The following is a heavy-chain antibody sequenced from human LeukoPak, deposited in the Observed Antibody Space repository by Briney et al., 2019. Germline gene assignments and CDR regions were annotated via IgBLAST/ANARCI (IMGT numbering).Heavy chain of an antibody. D-gene: IGHD3-10*01. Sequence: SQTLSLTCTVSGGSISSGGYYWTWNPPHPGKGLEWIGYIYDSGSTYYNPSLKSLLTLSIDTSYNQFSLELTSVTAADGAVYYCARGGRGSGSDYSYFDLWGRGTLVTVSS. CDR3: ARGGRGSGSDYSYFDL. V-gene: IGHV4-31*01. J-gene: IGHJ2*01. CDR1: GGSISSGGYY. CDR2: IYDSGST.